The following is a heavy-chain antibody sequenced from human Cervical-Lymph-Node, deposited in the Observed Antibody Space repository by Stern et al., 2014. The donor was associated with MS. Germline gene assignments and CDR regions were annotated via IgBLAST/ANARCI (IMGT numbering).Heavy chain of an antibody. Sequence: VQLVQSGAEVKKPGASVKVSCKASGYTFNSYYIHWVRQAPGQGLEWMGRINPNNGAANYAQKFHDRVTMTKDTSITTAYMELSRLTSDDTAFYFCARDIVLVPAARGPADHWGQGTLVSVSS. CDR3: ARDIVLVPAARGPADH. V-gene: IGHV1-2*06. J-gene: IGHJ4*02. D-gene: IGHD2-2*01. CDR1: GYTFNSYY. CDR2: INPNNGAA.